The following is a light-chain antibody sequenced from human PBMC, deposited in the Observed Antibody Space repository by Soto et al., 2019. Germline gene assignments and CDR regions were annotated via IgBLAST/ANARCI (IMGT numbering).Light chain of an antibody. CDR2: GAS. CDR3: QQHNNWPPWT. J-gene: IGKJ1*01. V-gene: IGKV3-15*01. Sequence: DIVMTQSPATLSVSPGERATLSCRASQSVGSNLAWYQQKPGQPPRLLIYGASTRAAGTPARFSGSGYGRQFTLTISSLQSEDFAIYHCQQHNNWPPWTFGQGTKVDIK. CDR1: QSVGSN.